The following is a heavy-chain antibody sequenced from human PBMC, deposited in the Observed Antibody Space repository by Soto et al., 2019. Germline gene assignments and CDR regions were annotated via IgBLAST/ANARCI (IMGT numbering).Heavy chain of an antibody. CDR2: INHSGST. J-gene: IGHJ6*02. CDR1: GGSFSGYY. D-gene: IGHD5-18*01. Sequence: SETLSLTCAVYGGSFSGYYWSWIRQPPGKGLEWIGEINHSGSTNYNPSLKSRVTISVDTSKSQFSLKLSSVTAADTAVYYCARGVQLWDYYYYGMDVWGQGTTVTVSS. V-gene: IGHV4-34*01. CDR3: ARGVQLWDYYYYGMDV.